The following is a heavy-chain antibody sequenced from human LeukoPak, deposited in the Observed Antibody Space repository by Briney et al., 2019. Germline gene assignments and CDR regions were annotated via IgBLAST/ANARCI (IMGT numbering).Heavy chain of an antibody. D-gene: IGHD2-8*01. V-gene: IGHV3-23*01. CDR2: ISNGET. CDR1: GWPFSGHA. J-gene: IGHJ5*02. Sequence: WGSLRLSCAASGWPFSGHARSWVRQPPGKGLEWVAAISNGETYYANSVRGRFTISRDDSNNTVYLQMNSLRDEETAPDYCVRDAGYCASVCLQRNWFDPWGQGNLVTVSS. CDR3: VRDAGYCASVCLQRNWFDP.